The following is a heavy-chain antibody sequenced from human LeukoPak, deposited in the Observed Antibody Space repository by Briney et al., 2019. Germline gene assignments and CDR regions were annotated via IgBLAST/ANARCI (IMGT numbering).Heavy chain of an antibody. CDR1: GGSISSYY. V-gene: IGHV4-59*01. J-gene: IGHJ3*02. CDR3: ARWLQLRPDAFDI. CDR2: IYYSGST. D-gene: IGHD5-24*01. Sequence: PSETLSLTCTVSGGSISSYYWSWIRRPPGKGLEWIGYIYYSGSTNYNPSLKSRVTISVDTSKNQFSLKLSSVTAADTAVYYCARWLQLRPDAFDIWGQGTMVTVSS.